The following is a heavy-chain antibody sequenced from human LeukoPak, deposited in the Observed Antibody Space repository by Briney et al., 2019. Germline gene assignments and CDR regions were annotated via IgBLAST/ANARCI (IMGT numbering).Heavy chain of an antibody. J-gene: IGHJ6*03. D-gene: IGHD3-3*01. CDR3: ARVGGRSYYYYMDV. Sequence: ASVKVSCKASGYTFTGYYMHWVRQAPGQGLEWMGWINPNSGGTNYAQKFQGRVTMTRDTSISTAYMELRSLRSDDTAVYYCARVGGRSYYYYMDVWGKGTTVTVSS. CDR2: INPNSGGT. V-gene: IGHV1-2*02. CDR1: GYTFTGYY.